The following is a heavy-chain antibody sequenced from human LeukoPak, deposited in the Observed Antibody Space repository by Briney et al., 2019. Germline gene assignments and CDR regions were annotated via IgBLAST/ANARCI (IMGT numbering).Heavy chain of an antibody. V-gene: IGHV3-23*01. CDR1: GLTFSSYG. Sequence: GGSLRLSCAASGLTFSSYGMSWVRQAPGKGLEWVSAISGSGGSTYYADSVKGRFTISRDNSKNTLYLQMNSLRAEDTAVFYCAKDRDDYVWGSYLGAFDIWGQGTMVTVSS. CDR2: ISGSGGST. D-gene: IGHD3-16*01. CDR3: AKDRDDYVWGSYLGAFDI. J-gene: IGHJ3*02.